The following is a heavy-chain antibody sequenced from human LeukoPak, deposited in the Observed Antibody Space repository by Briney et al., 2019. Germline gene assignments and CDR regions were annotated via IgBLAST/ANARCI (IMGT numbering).Heavy chain of an antibody. CDR2: IYPADSDT. Sequence: GESLKISCKGSGYSFTSYWIGWVRQMPGKGLEWMGIIYPADSDTRYSPSFEGQVTIAADKSISTAYLQWSSLKASDTAMYYCARFNYGSAYAAGSAFAIWGQGTMVTVSS. J-gene: IGHJ3*02. CDR3: ARFNYGSAYAAGSAFAI. CDR1: GYSFTSYW. V-gene: IGHV5-51*01. D-gene: IGHD5-12*01.